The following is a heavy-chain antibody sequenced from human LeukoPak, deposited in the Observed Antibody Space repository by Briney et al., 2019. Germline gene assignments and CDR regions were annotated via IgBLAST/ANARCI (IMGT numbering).Heavy chain of an antibody. D-gene: IGHD2-21*02. Sequence: GASVKVSCKASGYTFTSYAMHWVRQAPGQRLEWMGWISVGNAYTQYSQKFQGRVTISRDTSATTAYMELSSLRSEDTAVYYCARDVTAWSFDYWGQGTLVTVSS. CDR3: ARDVTAWSFDY. CDR1: GYTFTSYA. V-gene: IGHV1-3*01. J-gene: IGHJ4*02. CDR2: ISVGNAYT.